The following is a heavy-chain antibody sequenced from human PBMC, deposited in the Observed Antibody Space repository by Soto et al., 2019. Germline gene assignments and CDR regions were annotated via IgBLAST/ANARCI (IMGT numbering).Heavy chain of an antibody. CDR1: GGSISRGGYY. J-gene: IGHJ6*02. Sequence: SDTLSLTCTVSGGSISRGGYYWSWIRQHPGKGLEWIGYIYYSGSTYYNPSLKSRVTISVDTSKNQFSLKLSSVTAADTAVYYCAREFYYYYGMDVWGQGTTVTVSS. V-gene: IGHV4-31*03. CDR3: AREFYYYYGMDV. CDR2: IYYSGST.